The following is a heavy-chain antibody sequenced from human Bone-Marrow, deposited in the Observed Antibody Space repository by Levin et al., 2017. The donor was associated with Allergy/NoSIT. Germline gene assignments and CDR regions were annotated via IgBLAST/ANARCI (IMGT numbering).Heavy chain of an antibody. J-gene: IGHJ5*02. Sequence: SETLSLTCSVSGGSVSSDDYYWSWIRQPPGKGLEWIGYIHYSGGAYYNPSLESRLTMSVDRSENQFSLTLNSVTAADTAIYYCARWQGVAAGGDWLDPWGQGTLVTASS. CDR3: ARWQGVAAGGDWLDP. D-gene: IGHD6-13*01. CDR2: IHYSGGA. CDR1: GGSVSSDDYY. V-gene: IGHV4-30-4*01.